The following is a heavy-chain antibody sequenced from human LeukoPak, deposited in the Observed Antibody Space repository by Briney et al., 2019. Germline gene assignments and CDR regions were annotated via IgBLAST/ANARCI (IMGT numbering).Heavy chain of an antibody. J-gene: IGHJ6*02. D-gene: IGHD5-18*01. CDR1: GFTFTSYT. V-gene: IGHV3-23*01. Sequence: PGGSLRLSCVTCGFTFTSYTMSWVRQAPGKGLEWVSSVSGSDSRTYYADSVKGRFTISRDNSKNTLYLQMNNLRAEDTAVYCCAKDRGYSYGYDYYGMDVWGQGTTVTVSS. CDR2: VSGSDSRT. CDR3: AKDRGYSYGYDYYGMDV.